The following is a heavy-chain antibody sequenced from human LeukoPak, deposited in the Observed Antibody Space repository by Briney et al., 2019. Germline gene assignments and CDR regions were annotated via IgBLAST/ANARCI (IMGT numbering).Heavy chain of an antibody. V-gene: IGHV1-69-2*01. CDR1: GYTFTDYY. CDR3: ATDRRDRESSDLLD. Sequence: ASVKVSCKVSGYTFTDYYMHWVQQAPGKGLEWMGLVDPEDGETIYAEKFQGRVTITADTSTDTAYMELSSLRSEDTAAYYCATDRRDRESSDLLDWGQGTLVTVSS. CDR2: VDPEDGET. J-gene: IGHJ4*02. D-gene: IGHD5-24*01.